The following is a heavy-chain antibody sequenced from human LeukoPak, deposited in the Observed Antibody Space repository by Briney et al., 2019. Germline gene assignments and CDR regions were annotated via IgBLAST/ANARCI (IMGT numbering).Heavy chain of an antibody. CDR3: ARRSIAASLGYYYYYYMDV. J-gene: IGHJ6*03. V-gene: IGHV4-34*01. CDR2: INHSGST. D-gene: IGHD6-6*01. Sequence: GSLRLSCAASGFTFSSYWMSWVRQAPGKGLEWIGEINHSGSTNYNPSLKSRVTISVDTSKNQFSLKLSSVTAADTAVYYCARRSIAASLGYYYYYYMDVWGKGTTVTVSS. CDR1: GFTFSSYW.